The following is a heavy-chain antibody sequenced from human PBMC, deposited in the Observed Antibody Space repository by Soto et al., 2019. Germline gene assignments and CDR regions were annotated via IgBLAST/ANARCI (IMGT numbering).Heavy chain of an antibody. D-gene: IGHD2-21*01. CDR3: ARHSLNPDSAASSYF. Sequence: PSETLSLTCIVSGASISDYYWSWNRQPPGKGLEWIGYIYYGGSTNYNPALNSRVAISVDTSNNQFSLSLRSVTAADTAVYFCARHSLNPDSAASSYFWGQGTLVPVSA. V-gene: IGHV4-59*08. CDR1: GASISDYY. CDR2: IYYGGST. J-gene: IGHJ1*01.